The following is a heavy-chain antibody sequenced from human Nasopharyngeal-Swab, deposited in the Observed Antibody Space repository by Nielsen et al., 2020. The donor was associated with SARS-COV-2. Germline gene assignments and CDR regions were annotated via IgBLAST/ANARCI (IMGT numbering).Heavy chain of an antibody. CDR1: GFSLSNARMG. D-gene: IGHD3-3*01. CDR3: ARTTRYYDFWSGYYPGYYYYGMDV. Sequence: SGPTLVQPTETLTLTCTVSGFSLSNARMGVSWIRPPPGTALEWLAPIFSNDEKSYSTSLKSRLTISKDNSKSQVVLTMTNMDPVDTATYYCARTTRYYDFWSGYYPGYYYYGMDVWGQGTTVTVSS. CDR2: IFSNDEK. V-gene: IGHV2-26*01. J-gene: IGHJ6*02.